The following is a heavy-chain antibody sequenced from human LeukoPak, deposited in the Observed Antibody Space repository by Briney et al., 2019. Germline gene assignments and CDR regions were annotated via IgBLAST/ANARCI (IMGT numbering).Heavy chain of an antibody. J-gene: IGHJ5*02. CDR1: GITLSAYG. CDR2: LSSDAKTT. D-gene: IGHD3-16*01. CDR3: TKEGLVWGTSFSAWFDP. Sequence: GGSLRLSCAASGITLSAYGTHWVRQAPGKGLEWVAVLSSDAKTTYYADSVKGRFTISRDNSKNTLFLQMSSLRIEDTALYYCTKEGLVWGTSFSAWFDPWGQGTLVTVSS. V-gene: IGHV3-30*18.